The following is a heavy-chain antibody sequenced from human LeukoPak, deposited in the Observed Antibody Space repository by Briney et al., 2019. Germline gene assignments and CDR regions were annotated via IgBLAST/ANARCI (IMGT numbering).Heavy chain of an antibody. CDR2: IYYSGST. CDR1: GGSISSYY. CDR3: ARVLIRGVFDY. J-gene: IGHJ4*02. V-gene: IGHV4-59*01. D-gene: IGHD3-10*01. Sequence: SETLSLTCTVSGGSISSYYWSWIRQPPGKGLEWIGDIYYSGSTNYNPSLKSRVTISVDTSKNQFSLKLSSVTAADTAVYYCARVLIRGVFDYWGQGTLVTVSS.